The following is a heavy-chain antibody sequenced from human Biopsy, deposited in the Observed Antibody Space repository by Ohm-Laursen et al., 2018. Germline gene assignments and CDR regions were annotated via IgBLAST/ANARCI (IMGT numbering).Heavy chain of an antibody. D-gene: IGHD1-1*01. V-gene: IGHV3-30*18. CDR1: GFTFYNYG. CDR3: AEDRYNWTPMWGFGREG. CDR2: IFYDGSNT. Sequence: SLRLSCTAAGFTFYNYGMQWVRQAPGKGLEWVAFIFYDGSNTYYADSVKGRFTISRDNSRDTLYLQMSSLRAEDTAVYWCAEDRYNWTPMWGFGREGGGQGNRVTV. J-gene: IGHJ6*01.